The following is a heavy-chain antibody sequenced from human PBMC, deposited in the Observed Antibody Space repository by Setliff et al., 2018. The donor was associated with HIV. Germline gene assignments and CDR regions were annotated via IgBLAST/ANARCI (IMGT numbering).Heavy chain of an antibody. V-gene: IGHV3-33*06. Sequence: GGSLRLSCAASGFRFRSYGMHWVRQAPGKGLEWVATIWFDGNKKYYADSVKGRFTISRDNSKNTLYLQMNSLRAEDTAVYYCAKDPRAAVATICDYWGQGTLVTVSS. CDR1: GFRFRSYG. CDR3: AKDPRAAVATICDY. D-gene: IGHD5-12*01. CDR2: IWFDGNKK. J-gene: IGHJ4*02.